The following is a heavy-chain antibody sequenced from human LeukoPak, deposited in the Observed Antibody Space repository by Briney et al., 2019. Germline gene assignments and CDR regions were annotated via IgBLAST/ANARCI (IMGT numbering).Heavy chain of an antibody. CDR3: ARGTSRVTIFGVVTPEYYYYYMDV. J-gene: IGHJ6*03. D-gene: IGHD3-3*01. CDR1: GFTFSSYA. V-gene: IGHV3-23*01. CDR2: ISGSGGST. Sequence: GGSLRLSCAASGFTFSSYAMSWVRQAPGKGLEWVSAISGSGGSTYYADSVKGRFTISRDNSKNTLYLQMNSLRAEDTAVYYCARGTSRVTIFGVVTPEYYYYYMDVWGKGTTVTVSS.